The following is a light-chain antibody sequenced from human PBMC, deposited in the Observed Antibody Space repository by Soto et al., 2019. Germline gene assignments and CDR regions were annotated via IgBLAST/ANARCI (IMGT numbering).Light chain of an antibody. V-gene: IGKV3-11*01. CDR2: EAS. Sequence: DIVLTQSPGTLSLSPGDRAALSCRASQRVRTLLAWYQQRPGQAPRIPISEASNRETGIPARFSGSGSGTEFTLTISSLEPEDFAVYYCQQSHNLPRTFGQGTKV. CDR3: QQSHNLPRT. CDR1: QRVRTL. J-gene: IGKJ1*01.